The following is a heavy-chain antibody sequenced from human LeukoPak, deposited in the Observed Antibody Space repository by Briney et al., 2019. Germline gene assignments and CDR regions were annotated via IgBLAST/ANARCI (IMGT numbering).Heavy chain of an antibody. J-gene: IGHJ5*02. V-gene: IGHV4-4*07. CDR2: IYTSGST. Sequence: SETLSLTCSVSGDSMSNYYWNWIRQPDGKGLEWIGRIYTSGSTNYNRSLKSRLTMSVDTSENQFSLKLRSVTAADTAMYYCAGGSQHNWFDPWGQGILVTVSS. CDR3: AGGSQHNWFDP. CDR1: GDSMSNYY.